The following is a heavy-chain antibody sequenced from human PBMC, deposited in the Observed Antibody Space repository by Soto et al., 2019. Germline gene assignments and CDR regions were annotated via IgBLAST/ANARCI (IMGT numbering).Heavy chain of an antibody. CDR3: ARWVEVSLDYFDT. CDR1: RGPIIHDYYY. J-gene: IGHJ4*02. Sequence: PSETLSLTCTVSRGPIIHDYYYWSWVRQTPGQGLEWIGHVFHSGRTYYNPSLKNRVTIWVDTSSNKFSLRLTSMTAADTAVYYCARWVEVSLDYFDTWGQGVPVTVSS. V-gene: IGHV4-30-4*01. CDR2: VFHSGRT.